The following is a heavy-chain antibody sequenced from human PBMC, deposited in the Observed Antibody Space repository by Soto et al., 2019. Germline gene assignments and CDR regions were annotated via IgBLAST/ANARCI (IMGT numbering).Heavy chain of an antibody. V-gene: IGHV1-69*06. CDR3: ARGFAYSSNWFDL. Sequence: SDKVSCKASGGSFGSYAVNWVRQAPGRRLEWMGGIIPVYGTVNDAQKFQGRVTITADKSTTTVYMELSNLRSEDTALYYCARGFAYSSNWFDLWGQGTLVTVSS. J-gene: IGHJ5*02. CDR1: GGSFGSYA. CDR2: IIPVYGTV. D-gene: IGHD3-22*01.